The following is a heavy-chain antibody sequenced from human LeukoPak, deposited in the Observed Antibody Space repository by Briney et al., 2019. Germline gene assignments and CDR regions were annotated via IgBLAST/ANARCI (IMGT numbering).Heavy chain of an antibody. CDR3: ARYCNDGSCLSKALDI. J-gene: IGHJ3*02. Sequence: SETLSLTCTVSGASISRYYWTWIRQPPGKGLEWIGYIFYSGSTDSNPSLKSRVTISVDTSKKQFSLKLSSVTAADTAVYYCARYCNDGSCLSKALDIWGQGTLVTVSS. D-gene: IGHD2-15*01. CDR1: GASISRYY. CDR2: IFYSGST. V-gene: IGHV4-59*01.